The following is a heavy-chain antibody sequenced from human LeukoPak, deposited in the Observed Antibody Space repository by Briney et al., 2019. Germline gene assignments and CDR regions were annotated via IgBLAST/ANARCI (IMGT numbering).Heavy chain of an antibody. Sequence: GGSLRLSCAASGFTFSSYSMNWVRQAPGKGLEWVSSISSSSSYIYYADSVKGRFTISRDNAKNSLYLQMNSLRAEDTAVYYCAKASDGLAAARQFLFDYWGQGTLVTVSS. CDR3: AKASDGLAAARQFLFDY. J-gene: IGHJ4*02. D-gene: IGHD6-25*01. CDR1: GFTFSSYS. CDR2: ISSSSSYI. V-gene: IGHV3-21*04.